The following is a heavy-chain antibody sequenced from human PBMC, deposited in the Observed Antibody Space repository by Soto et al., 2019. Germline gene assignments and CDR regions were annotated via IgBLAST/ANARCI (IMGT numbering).Heavy chain of an antibody. CDR2: IYHSGST. D-gene: IGHD2-2*01. Sequence: QVQLQESGPGLVKPSGTLSLTCAVSSGSISSSNWWRWVRQPPGKGLEWIGEIYHSGSTNYNPSLKSRVNISVDMSKNQFSMKLSSVTGADTAVYYCARDGGYCSSTSCYAGGHAFDLWGQGTMVTVSS. J-gene: IGHJ3*01. CDR3: ARDGGYCSSTSCYAGGHAFDL. V-gene: IGHV4-4*02. CDR1: SGSISSSNW.